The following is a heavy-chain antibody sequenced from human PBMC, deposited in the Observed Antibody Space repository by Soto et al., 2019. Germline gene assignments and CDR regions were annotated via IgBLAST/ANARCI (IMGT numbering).Heavy chain of an antibody. Sequence: SDTLSLTCAVSGYSISSSNWWGWIRQPPGKGLEWIGYIYYSGTTYYNPSLRGRVTISVDTSKNQLSLRLNSLTAADTARYYCARGGVVVTRSEYFIQWGQGIQVTVSS. J-gene: IGHJ1*01. CDR3: ARGGVVVTRSEYFIQ. V-gene: IGHV4-28*03. CDR1: GYSISSSNW. CDR2: IYYSGTT. D-gene: IGHD3-3*01.